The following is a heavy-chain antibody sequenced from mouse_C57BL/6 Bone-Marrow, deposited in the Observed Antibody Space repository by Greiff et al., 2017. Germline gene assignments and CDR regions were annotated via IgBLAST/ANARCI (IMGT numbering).Heavy chain of an antibody. CDR3: VLIYYDYDAVGDY. CDR1: GFNIKDYY. J-gene: IGHJ2*01. Sequence: EVKVVESGAELVKPGASVKLSCTASGFNIKDYYMHWVKQRTEQGLEWIGRIDPEDGETKYAPKFQGMATITADTTSNTAYLQLSSLTSEDTAVYYCVLIYYDYDAVGDYWGQGTTLTVSS. D-gene: IGHD2-4*01. CDR2: IDPEDGET. V-gene: IGHV14-2*01.